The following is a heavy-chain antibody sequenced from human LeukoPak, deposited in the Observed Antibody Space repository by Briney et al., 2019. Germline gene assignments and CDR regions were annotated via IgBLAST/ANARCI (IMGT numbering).Heavy chain of an antibody. CDR2: ISYSGST. J-gene: IGHJ3*02. Sequence: SETLCLTCTVSGGSISSYYWSWIRQPPGKGLEWIGYISYSGSTNYNPSLKSRVTISIDTSKNQFSLKLRSVTAADTAIYYCARQGYDILTGYIDAFDIWGQGTIVPVSS. CDR1: GGSISSYY. D-gene: IGHD3-9*01. V-gene: IGHV4-59*08. CDR3: ARQGYDILTGYIDAFDI.